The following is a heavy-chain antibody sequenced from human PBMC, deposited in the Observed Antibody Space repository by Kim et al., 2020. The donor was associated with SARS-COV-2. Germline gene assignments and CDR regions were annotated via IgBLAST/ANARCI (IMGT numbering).Heavy chain of an antibody. Sequence: GESLKISCKGSGYSFTSYWIGWMRQMPGKGLEWMGIIYPGDSDTRYSPSFQGQVTISADKSISTAYLQWSSLKASDTAMYYCARLDYDILTGYESGWFDPWGQGTLVTVSS. CDR2: IYPGDSDT. J-gene: IGHJ5*02. CDR1: GYSFTSYW. D-gene: IGHD3-9*01. CDR3: ARLDYDILTGYESGWFDP. V-gene: IGHV5-51*01.